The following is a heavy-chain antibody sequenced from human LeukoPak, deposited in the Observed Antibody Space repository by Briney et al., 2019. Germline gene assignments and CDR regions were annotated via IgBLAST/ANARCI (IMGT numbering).Heavy chain of an antibody. CDR3: AKAGGCSSTSCYKQFDY. J-gene: IGHJ4*02. Sequence: GGSLRLSCAASGFTFSSYAMSWVRQAPGKGLEWVSAISGSGGSTYYADSVKGRFTISRDNSKNTLYLQMNSLRAEDTAVYYCAKAGGCSSTSCYKQFDYWGQGTLVTVSS. D-gene: IGHD2-2*02. V-gene: IGHV3-23*01. CDR2: ISGSGGST. CDR1: GFTFSSYA.